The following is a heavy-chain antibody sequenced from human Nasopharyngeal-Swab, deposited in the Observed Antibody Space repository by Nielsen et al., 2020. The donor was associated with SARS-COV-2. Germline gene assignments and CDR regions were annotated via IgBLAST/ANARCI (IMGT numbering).Heavy chain of an antibody. V-gene: IGHV3-30-3*01. CDR2: ISYDGSNK. Sequence: SLKISCAASGFTFSSYAMHWVRQAPGKGLEWVAVISYDGSNKYYADSVKGRFTISRDNSKNTLYLQMNSLRAEDTAVYYCARDKGYMITFGGVITWGQGTLVTVSS. D-gene: IGHD3-16*02. J-gene: IGHJ5*02. CDR1: GFTFSSYA. CDR3: ARDKGYMITFGGVIT.